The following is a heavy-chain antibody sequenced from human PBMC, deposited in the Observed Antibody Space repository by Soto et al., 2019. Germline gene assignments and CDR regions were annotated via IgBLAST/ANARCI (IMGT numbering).Heavy chain of an antibody. Sequence: PSETLSLTCTVSGDSISSYYWSWTRQPTGKGLEWIGYIHYSGSTNYNPSLKSRVTISVDTSKNQFSLRLSSVTAADTAVYYCARDAMGYCSGGSCYRGSYGMDVWGQGTTVTVS. CDR2: IHYSGST. D-gene: IGHD2-15*01. J-gene: IGHJ6*02. CDR3: ARDAMGYCSGGSCYRGSYGMDV. CDR1: GDSISSYY. V-gene: IGHV4-59*01.